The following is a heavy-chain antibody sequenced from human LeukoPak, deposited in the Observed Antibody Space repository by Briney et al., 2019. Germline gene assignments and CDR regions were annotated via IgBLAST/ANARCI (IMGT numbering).Heavy chain of an antibody. J-gene: IGHJ4*02. D-gene: IGHD3-22*01. CDR2: ISAYNGNT. CDR3: ARNYYDSSGQFYYFDY. V-gene: IGHV1-18*01. CDR1: GGTFSSYA. Sequence: ASVKVSCKASGGTFSSYAISWVRQAPGQGLEWMGWISAYNGNTNYAQKLQGRVTMTTDTSTSTAYMELRSLRSDDTAVYYCARNYYDSSGQFYYFDYWGQGTLVTVSS.